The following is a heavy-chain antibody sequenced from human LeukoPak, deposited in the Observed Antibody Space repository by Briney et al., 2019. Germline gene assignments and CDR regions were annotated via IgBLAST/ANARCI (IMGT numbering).Heavy chain of an antibody. CDR1: GFSFSTYW. Sequence: GGSLRLSCAASGFSFSTYWMNWVRQPPGKGLEWVANIMRDGSEKYYVDSVKGRFTISRDNAKNSLYLQMNSLRAEDTAVYYCARDPSRGYSYGYADYWGRGSLVTVSS. D-gene: IGHD5-18*01. CDR3: ARDPSRGYSYGYADY. CDR2: IMRDGSEK. V-gene: IGHV3-7*01. J-gene: IGHJ4*02.